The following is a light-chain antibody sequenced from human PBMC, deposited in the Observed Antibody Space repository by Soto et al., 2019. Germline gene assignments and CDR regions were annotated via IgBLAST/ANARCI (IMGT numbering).Light chain of an antibody. CDR3: ATWDDGLSAYV. V-gene: IGLV1-44*01. CDR2: SNS. CDR1: SSNIGGNT. Sequence: QSVLTQPPSASGTPGQRVTFSCSGSSSNIGGNTVSWFQHLPRTAPKLLIFSNSQRPSGVPDRSSGAKSGTSASLAISGLQSEDEANYYCATWDDGLSAYVFGTGTKVTVL. J-gene: IGLJ1*01.